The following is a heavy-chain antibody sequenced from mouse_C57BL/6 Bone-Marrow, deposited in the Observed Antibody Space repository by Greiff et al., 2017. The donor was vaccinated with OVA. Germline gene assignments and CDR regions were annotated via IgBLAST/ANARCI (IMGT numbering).Heavy chain of an antibody. V-gene: IGHV1-4*01. J-gene: IGHJ2*01. CDR1: GYTFTSYT. Sequence: QVQLQQSGAELVRPGASVKMSCKASGYTFTSYTMHWVKQRPGQGLEWIGYINPSSGYTKYNQKFKDKATLTADKSASTAYMQLSRLTSEDSAVYYCARSGGYDYWGRGTTLTVSS. CDR3: ARSGGYDY. CDR2: INPSSGYT. D-gene: IGHD2-2*01.